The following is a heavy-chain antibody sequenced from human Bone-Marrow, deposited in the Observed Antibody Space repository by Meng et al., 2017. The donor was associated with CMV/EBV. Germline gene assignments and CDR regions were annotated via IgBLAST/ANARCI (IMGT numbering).Heavy chain of an antibody. CDR3: AKGITGYYDYGMDV. J-gene: IGHJ6*02. CDR1: GYTFDDYA. Sequence: GVSLELFCAASGYTFDDYAMHWVRQAPGEGGEWVSGISWSSGSIGYAYSVEGRFTISRDNAKNSLYLQMNRLRAEDTALYSCAKGITGYYDYGMDVWGQGTTVTVSS. CDR2: ISWSSGSI. D-gene: IGHD7-27*01. V-gene: IGHV3-9*01.